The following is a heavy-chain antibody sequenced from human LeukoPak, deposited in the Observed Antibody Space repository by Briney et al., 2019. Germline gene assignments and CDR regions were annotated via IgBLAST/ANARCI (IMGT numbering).Heavy chain of an antibody. J-gene: IGHJ4*02. CDR1: GFTFSSYA. CDR2: ISISGGNT. V-gene: IGHV3-23*01. Sequence: GGSLRLSCAASGFTFSSYAMTWVRQAPGKGLEWVSSISISGGNTYFADSLKGRFIISRDNSKNTLFLQMNSLRAEDTAVYYCAKESGYDFGGGQGTPVTVSS. D-gene: IGHD5-12*01. CDR3: AKESGYDFG.